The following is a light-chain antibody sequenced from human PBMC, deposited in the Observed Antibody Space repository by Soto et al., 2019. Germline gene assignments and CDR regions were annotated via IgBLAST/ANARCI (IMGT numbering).Light chain of an antibody. J-gene: IGLJ3*02. Sequence: QSVLTQPPSVSGAPGQRVTISCTGSSSNIGAGYDVHWYQQLPGTAPKLLIYGNSNRPSGVPDRFSGSKSGTSASLAITGLQAEDESDYYCQSYASSLPALFGGGTKLTVL. CDR1: SSNIGAGYD. V-gene: IGLV1-40*01. CDR3: QSYASSLPAL. CDR2: GNS.